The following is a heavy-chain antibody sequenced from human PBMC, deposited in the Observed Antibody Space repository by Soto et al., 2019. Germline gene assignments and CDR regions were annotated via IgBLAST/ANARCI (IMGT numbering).Heavy chain of an antibody. CDR1: GSTFSSSG. CDR3: ARDGPHFDVDV. Sequence: QVQLVESGGGMVQPGRSLRLSCAASGSTFSSSGWHWVRQAPGKGLEWVAFHSNDGITKNYADSVKGRFTISRDNSKNTVFLQIDSLRGDDTAVYYCARDGPHFDVDVWGQGTTVTVSS. J-gene: IGHJ6*02. V-gene: IGHV3-30*03. CDR2: HSNDGITK. D-gene: IGHD3-9*01.